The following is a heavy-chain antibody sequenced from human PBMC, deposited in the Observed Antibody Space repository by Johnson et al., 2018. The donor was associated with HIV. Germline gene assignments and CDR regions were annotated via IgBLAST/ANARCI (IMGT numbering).Heavy chain of an antibody. V-gene: IGHV3-23*04. CDR1: GFTFSSYA. D-gene: IGHD1-26*01. Sequence: VQLVESGGGVVQPGGSLRLSCAASGFTFSSYAMSWVRQAPGKGLEWVSGISGSGGSTYYADSVKGRFTISRDNSKNTLYLQMNSLRAEDTAVYYCARDKGGIVGYDAFDIWGQGTMVTVSS. J-gene: IGHJ3*02. CDR3: ARDKGGIVGYDAFDI. CDR2: ISGSGGST.